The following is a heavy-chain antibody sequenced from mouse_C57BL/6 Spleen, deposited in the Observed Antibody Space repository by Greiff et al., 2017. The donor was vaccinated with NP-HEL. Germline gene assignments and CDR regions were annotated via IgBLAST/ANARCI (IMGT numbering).Heavy chain of an antibody. CDR3: ARSITTVVGDY. Sequence: LVEPGASVKISCKASGYAFSSSWMNWVKQRPGKGLEWIGRIYPGDGDTNYNGKFKGKATLTADKSSSTAYMQLSSLTSEDSAVYFCARSITTVVGDYWGQGTTLTVSS. D-gene: IGHD1-1*01. V-gene: IGHV1-82*01. J-gene: IGHJ2*01. CDR2: IYPGDGDT. CDR1: GYAFSSSW.